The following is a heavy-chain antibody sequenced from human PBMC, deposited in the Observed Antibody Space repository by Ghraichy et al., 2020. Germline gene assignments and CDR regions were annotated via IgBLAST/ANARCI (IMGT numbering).Heavy chain of an antibody. CDR3: ATSQHSTAWN. Sequence: GESLNISCAASGVTSSNHWMSWVRQAPGKGLEWVAHINPAGTDTYYGDSVKGRFTISRDKAENSLFLQLNSLRPGDTAVYFCATSQHSTAWNWGQGTLVTVSS. V-gene: IGHV3-7*01. J-gene: IGHJ4*02. D-gene: IGHD6-19*01. CDR2: INPAGTDT. CDR1: GVTSSNHW.